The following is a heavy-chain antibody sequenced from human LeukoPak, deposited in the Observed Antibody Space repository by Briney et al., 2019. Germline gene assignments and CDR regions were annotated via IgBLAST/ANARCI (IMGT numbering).Heavy chain of an antibody. CDR1: GGSISSYY. J-gene: IGHJ4*02. V-gene: IGHV4-59*01. CDR2: IYYSGST. CDR3: ARDRGSPYYYDSSGLFDY. D-gene: IGHD3-22*01. Sequence: SETLSLTCTASGGSISSYYWSWIRQPPGKGLEWIGYIYYSGSTNYNPSLKSRVTISVDTSKNQFSLKLSSVTAADTAVYYCARDRGSPYYYDSSGLFDYWGQGTLVTVSS.